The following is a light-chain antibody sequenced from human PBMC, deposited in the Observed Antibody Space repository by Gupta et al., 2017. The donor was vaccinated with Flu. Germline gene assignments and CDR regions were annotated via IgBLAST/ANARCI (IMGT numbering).Light chain of an antibody. Sequence: QSALTQPASVSGSPGQSITISCPGTSSDVGAYNRVSWYQQYPGKAPKLMIYEVSNRPSGVSNRFSGSKSGNMASLTISGLQAEDDADYYCSSFTTTNTWVFGGGTKLTVL. CDR3: SSFTTTNTWV. V-gene: IGLV2-14*01. J-gene: IGLJ3*02. CDR1: SSDVGAYNR. CDR2: EVS.